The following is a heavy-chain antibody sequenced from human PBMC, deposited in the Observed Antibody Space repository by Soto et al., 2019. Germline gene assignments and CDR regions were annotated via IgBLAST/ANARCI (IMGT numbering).Heavy chain of an antibody. CDR2: IDPSDSQT. D-gene: IGHD3-22*01. V-gene: IGHV5-10-1*01. Sequence: PWESLKISCKGSGYSFAGYWITWVRQKPGKGLEWMGRIDPSDSQTYYSPSFRGHVTISVTKSITTAFLQWSSLRASDTAMYYCARQIYDSDTGPNFQYYFDSWGQGTPVTVSS. CDR3: ARQIYDSDTGPNFQYYFDS. CDR1: GYSFAGYW. J-gene: IGHJ4*02.